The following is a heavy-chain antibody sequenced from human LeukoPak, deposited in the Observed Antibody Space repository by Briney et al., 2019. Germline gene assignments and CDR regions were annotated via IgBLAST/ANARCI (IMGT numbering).Heavy chain of an antibody. CDR1: GGTFSSYA. D-gene: IGHD6-13*01. CDR2: IIPIFGTA. J-gene: IGHJ4*02. CDR3: ARESPTRYSSSWYGQGIFDY. Sequence: SVKVSCKASGGTFSSYAISWVRQAPGQGLEWMGGIIPIFGTANYAQKFQGRVTITADESTSTAYMELSSLRSEDTAVYYCARESPTRYSSSWYGQGIFDYWGQGTLTTVSS. V-gene: IGHV1-69*01.